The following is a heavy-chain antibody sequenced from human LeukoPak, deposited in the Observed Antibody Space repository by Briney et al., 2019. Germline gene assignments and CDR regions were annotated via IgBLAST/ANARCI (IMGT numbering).Heavy chain of an antibody. D-gene: IGHD3-10*01. CDR2: IYYSGST. J-gene: IGHJ4*02. V-gene: IGHV4-39*01. CDR1: GGSISSSTYY. CDR3: ARRTPFNGSGNYEYYFDY. Sequence: PSETLSLTCTVSGGSISSSTYYWGWIRQPPGKGLEWIGSIYYSGSTYYNPSLKSRVTISVDTSKNQFSLKLSSVTVADTAVYYCARRTPFNGSGNYEYYFDYWGQGTLVTVSS.